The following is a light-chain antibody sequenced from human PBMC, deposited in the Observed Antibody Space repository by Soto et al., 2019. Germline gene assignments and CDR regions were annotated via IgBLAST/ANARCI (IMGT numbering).Light chain of an antibody. Sequence: EIVLTQSPGTLSWSPGERATLSWRASQSGSSGYLSWYQQKPGQAPRLLIYGASSRATGIPDRFSGSGSGTDFNLTISRLEPEDFAVYYCQQYNSWPLTFGGGTKVDI. CDR1: QSGSSGY. J-gene: IGKJ4*01. V-gene: IGKV3-20*01. CDR3: QQYNSWPLT. CDR2: GAS.